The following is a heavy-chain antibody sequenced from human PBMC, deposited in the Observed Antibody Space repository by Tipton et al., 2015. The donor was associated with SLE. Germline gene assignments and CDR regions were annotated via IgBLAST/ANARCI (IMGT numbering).Heavy chain of an antibody. D-gene: IGHD4-17*01. CDR2: IYPGDSDA. CDR3: ARRADYGDSAGY. J-gene: IGHJ4*02. V-gene: IGHV5-51*01. Sequence: GWIRQPPGKGLEWMGIIYPGDSDARYSPSFQGQVTISADKSISTAYLQWSSLKASDTAMYYCARRADYGDSAGYWGQGTLVTVSS.